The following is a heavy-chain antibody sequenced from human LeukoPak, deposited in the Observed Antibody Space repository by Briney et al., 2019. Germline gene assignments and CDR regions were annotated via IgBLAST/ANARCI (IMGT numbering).Heavy chain of an antibody. J-gene: IGHJ4*02. CDR3: ARSNTAMVFFDY. V-gene: IGHV3-23*01. CDR2: ISGSGGST. Sequence: GGSLRLSCAASGFTFSSYAMSWVRQAPGKGLEWVSAISGSGGSTYYADSVKGQFTISRDNSKNTLYLQMNSLRAEDTAVYYCARSNTAMVFFDYWGQGTLVTVSS. CDR1: GFTFSSYA. D-gene: IGHD5-18*01.